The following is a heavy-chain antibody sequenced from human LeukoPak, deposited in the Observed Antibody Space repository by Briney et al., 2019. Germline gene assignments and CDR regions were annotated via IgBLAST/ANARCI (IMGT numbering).Heavy chain of an antibody. CDR2: INHSGST. Sequence: PSETLSLTCAVYGGSFSGYYWSWIRQPPGKGLEWIGEINHSGSTNYNPSLKSRVTISVDTSKNQFSLKLSSVTAADTAVYYCARGRVKWLLNHWGQGTLVTVSS. CDR1: GGSFSGYY. J-gene: IGHJ5*02. CDR3: ARGRVKWLLNH. D-gene: IGHD3-22*01. V-gene: IGHV4-34*01.